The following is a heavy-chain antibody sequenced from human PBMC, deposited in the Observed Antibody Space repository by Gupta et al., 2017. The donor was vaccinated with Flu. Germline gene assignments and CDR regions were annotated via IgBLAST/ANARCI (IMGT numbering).Heavy chain of an antibody. CDR1: GFTFSSYA. CDR2: ISGSGGST. D-gene: IGHD2-15*01. CDR3: AKDRAVAALPEGY. J-gene: IGHJ4*02. Sequence: EVQLLESGGGLVQPGGSLRLSCAASGFTFSSYAMSWVRQAPGKGLEWVSAISGSGGSTYYADAVKGRFTISRDNSKNTMYLQMKRMRVEDTAVYYCAKDRAVAALPEGYWGQGTLVTVSS. V-gene: IGHV3-23*01.